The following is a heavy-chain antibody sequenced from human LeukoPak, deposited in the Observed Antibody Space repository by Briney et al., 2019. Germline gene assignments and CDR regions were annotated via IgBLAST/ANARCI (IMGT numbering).Heavy chain of an antibody. J-gene: IGHJ4*02. CDR2: INTNTGNP. V-gene: IGHV7-4-1*02. D-gene: IGHD1-26*01. CDR3: ARGRYSGSYSHFES. CDR1: GYAFTSYS. Sequence: ASVKVSCKASGYAFTSYSIHWVRQAPGQGLEWMGWINTNTGNPAYAQGFTGRFVFSLDTSVSTTYLQISSLRTEDTAVHYCARGRYSGSYSHFESWGQGTLVTVSS.